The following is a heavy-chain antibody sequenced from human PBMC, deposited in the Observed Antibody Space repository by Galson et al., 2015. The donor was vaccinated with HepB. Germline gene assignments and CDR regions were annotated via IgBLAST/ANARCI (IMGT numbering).Heavy chain of an antibody. V-gene: IGHV3-30*04. J-gene: IGHJ6*02. Sequence: SLRLSCAASGFTFSSYDMHWVRQAPGKGLEWVALISYDGSNKYNADSVKGRFTISRDNSKNTLYLQMYSLRAEDTAVYYCAGDQEHTAMGSDYHHGLDVWGQGTSVTVSS. CDR3: AGDQEHTAMGSDYHHGLDV. CDR2: ISYDGSNK. CDR1: GFTFSSYD. D-gene: IGHD5-18*01.